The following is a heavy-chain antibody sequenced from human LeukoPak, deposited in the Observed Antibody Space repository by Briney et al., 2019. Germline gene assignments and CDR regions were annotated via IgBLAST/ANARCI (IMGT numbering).Heavy chain of an antibody. Sequence: SQTLSLTCTVSGGSISSGGYYWSWIRQHPGKGLEWIGYIYYSGSTYYNPSLKSRVTISVDTSKNQFSLKLSSVTAADTAVYYCARVRGVAVAGTAGSDAFDIWGQGTMVTVSS. CDR2: IYYSGST. V-gene: IGHV4-31*03. CDR1: GGSISSGGYY. J-gene: IGHJ3*02. D-gene: IGHD6-19*01. CDR3: ARVRGVAVAGTAGSDAFDI.